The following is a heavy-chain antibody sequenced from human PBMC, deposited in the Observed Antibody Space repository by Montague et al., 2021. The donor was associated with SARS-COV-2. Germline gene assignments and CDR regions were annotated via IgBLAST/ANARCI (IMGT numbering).Heavy chain of an antibody. J-gene: IGHJ3*02. V-gene: IGHV2-70*04. Sequence: PALVKPTQTLTLTCTLSGFSLSTSGMRASWIRQPPGKALEWLARLDWDDDKFYSTSLKTRLTISKDTSKNQVVLTMTNMDPEDTATYYCARSYYDILTNFCDTFGIWGQGTMVTVSS. CDR1: GFSLSTSGMR. CDR3: ARSYYDILTNFCDTFGI. CDR2: LDWDDDK. D-gene: IGHD3-9*01.